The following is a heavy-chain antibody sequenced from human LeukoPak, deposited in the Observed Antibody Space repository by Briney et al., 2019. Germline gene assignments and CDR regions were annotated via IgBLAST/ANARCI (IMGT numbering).Heavy chain of an antibody. Sequence: GGSLRLSCEASGFTFRRYWMSWVRQAPGKGLEWVAVISYDGSNKYYADSVKGRFTISRDNSKNTLYLQMNSLRAEDTAVYYCARERDSSSPPFDYWGQGTQVTVSS. V-gene: IGHV3-30-3*01. D-gene: IGHD6-6*01. CDR3: ARERDSSSPPFDY. CDR2: ISYDGSNK. J-gene: IGHJ4*02. CDR1: GFTFRRYW.